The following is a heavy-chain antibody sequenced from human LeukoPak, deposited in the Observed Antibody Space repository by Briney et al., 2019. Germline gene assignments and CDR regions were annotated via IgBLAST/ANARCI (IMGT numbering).Heavy chain of an antibody. CDR2: ISNSGGST. V-gene: IGHV3-23*01. Sequence: PGGSLRLSCAASGFTFSSYAMTWVRQAPGKGLEWVSGISNSGGSTYYADSVKGRFTISRDNSKNTLYLQMNSLRAEDTAVYYCAKETSSSFDYWGQGTLVTVSS. J-gene: IGHJ4*02. CDR3: AKETSSSFDY. CDR1: GFTFSSYA. D-gene: IGHD6-6*01.